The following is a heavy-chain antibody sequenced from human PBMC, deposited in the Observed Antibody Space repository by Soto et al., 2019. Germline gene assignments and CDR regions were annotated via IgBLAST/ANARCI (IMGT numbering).Heavy chain of an antibody. CDR2: LSAYNGNT. CDR1: GYSFTRYG. V-gene: IGHV1-18*01. Sequence: QVQLVQSGAEVKKPGASVKVSCKASGYSFTRYGISWVRQAPGQGLEWMGWLSAYNGNTNYAQKLQGRVNMTTDTSTSTGYMELRSLRSDDTAVYYCARDNGFGESDVWGQVTTVTVSS. CDR3: ARDNGFGESDV. J-gene: IGHJ6*02. D-gene: IGHD3-10*01.